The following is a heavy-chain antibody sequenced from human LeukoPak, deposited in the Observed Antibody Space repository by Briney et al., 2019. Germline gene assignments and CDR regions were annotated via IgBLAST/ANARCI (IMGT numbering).Heavy chain of an antibody. CDR1: RGSISSSNW. V-gene: IGHV4-4*02. J-gene: IGHJ1*01. Sequence: PSGPLSLTCTVSRGSISSSNWWSWVRQPPGKGLEWIGEIYHDGTTNYNPSLKSRVTMSVDKSKNQFSLRLSSVTAADTAVYFCARDYANYYFQYWGQGTLVTVSS. D-gene: IGHD4/OR15-4a*01. CDR3: ARDYANYYFQY. CDR2: IYHDGTT.